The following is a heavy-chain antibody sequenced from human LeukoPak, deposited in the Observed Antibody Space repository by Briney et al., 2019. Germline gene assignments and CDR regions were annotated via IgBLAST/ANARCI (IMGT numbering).Heavy chain of an antibody. CDR1: GFTFSSYS. D-gene: IGHD1-26*01. J-gene: IGHJ4*02. CDR2: ISSSSSYI. Sequence: GGSLRLSCAASGFTFSSYSMNWVRQAPGKGLEWVSSISSSSSYIYYADSVRGRFTISRDNARNSLYLQMNSLRAEDTAVYYCARDVGASGGGSGLGYWGQGTLVTVSS. CDR3: ARDVGASGGGSGLGY. V-gene: IGHV3-21*01.